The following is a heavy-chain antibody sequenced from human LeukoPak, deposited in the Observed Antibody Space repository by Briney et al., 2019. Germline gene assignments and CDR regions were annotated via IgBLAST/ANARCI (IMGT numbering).Heavy chain of an antibody. J-gene: IGHJ4*02. CDR2: ISGSGISI. Sequence: GSLRLSCAASGFVFSNHEMTWVRQAPGEGLEWVSDISGSGISIYYADSVKGRFTISRGSAKNSLYLQMNSLRVEDTAIYFCGLSGGSSPAYCGQGTLVTVSS. V-gene: IGHV3-48*03. CDR1: GFVFSNHE. D-gene: IGHD2-15*01. CDR3: GLSGGSSPAY.